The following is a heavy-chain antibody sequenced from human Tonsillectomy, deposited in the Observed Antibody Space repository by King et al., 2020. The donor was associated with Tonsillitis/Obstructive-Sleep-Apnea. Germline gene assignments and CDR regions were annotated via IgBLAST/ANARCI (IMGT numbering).Heavy chain of an antibody. V-gene: IGHV3-15*01. J-gene: IGHJ4*02. CDR2: IKRKTDGGTK. CDR1: GFTFSNAW. D-gene: IGHD3-10*01. Sequence: VQLVESGGGLVKPGGSLRLSCAASGFTFSNAWMSGGRQAPGKGLEWVGRIKRKTDGGTKDYAAPVKGRFTISRDDSKNTLYLQMNSLKTEDTAVYYCTTLWFRELATDYWGQGTLVTVSS. CDR3: TTLWFRELATDY.